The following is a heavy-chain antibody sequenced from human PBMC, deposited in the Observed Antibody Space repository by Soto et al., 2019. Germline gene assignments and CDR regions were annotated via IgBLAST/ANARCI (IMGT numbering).Heavy chain of an antibody. CDR2: IYFSGST. CDR1: GGSIRSGEYY. V-gene: IGHV4-31*03. CDR3: VRLDTDMVAGDS. J-gene: IGHJ4*02. Sequence: QVQLQESGPGLVKPSQTLSLTCTVSGGSIRSGEYYWNWIRQHPGKGLEWIGDIYFSGSTLYNPSLKSRVTISVDTTKNQFSLKLNSVTAADTAVYYCVRLDTDMVAGDSWGQGTLVTVSS. D-gene: IGHD5-18*01.